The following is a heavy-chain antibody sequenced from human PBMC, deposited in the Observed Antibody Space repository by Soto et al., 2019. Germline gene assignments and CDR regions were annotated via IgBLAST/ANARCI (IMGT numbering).Heavy chain of an antibody. CDR3: ARVACDFWSGYYGSGNYYYYMDV. Sequence: QVQLQESGPGLVKPSQTLSLTCTVSGGSISSGGYYWSWIRQHPGKGLEWIGYIYYSGSTYYNPSLKSRVTISVDTSKNQFYLKLSSVTAADTAVYYCARVACDFWSGYYGSGNYYYYMDVWGKGTTVTVSS. CDR2: IYYSGST. CDR1: GGSISSGGYY. V-gene: IGHV4-31*03. D-gene: IGHD3-3*01. J-gene: IGHJ6*03.